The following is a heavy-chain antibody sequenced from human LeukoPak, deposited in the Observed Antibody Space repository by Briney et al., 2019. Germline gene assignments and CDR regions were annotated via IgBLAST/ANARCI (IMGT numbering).Heavy chain of an antibody. Sequence: GVSLRLSCAASGFTFSNAWMSWVRQAPGKGLEWVGRIKSKTDGGTTDYAAPVKGRFTISRDDSKNTLYLQMNSLKTEDTAVYYCTTDRLVGATRFDYWGQGTLVTVSS. CDR3: TTDRLVGATRFDY. CDR1: GFTFSNAW. D-gene: IGHD1-26*01. CDR2: IKSKTDGGTT. V-gene: IGHV3-15*01. J-gene: IGHJ4*02.